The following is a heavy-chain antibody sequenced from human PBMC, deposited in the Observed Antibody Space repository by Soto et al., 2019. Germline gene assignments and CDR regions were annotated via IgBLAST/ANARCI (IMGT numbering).Heavy chain of an antibody. J-gene: IGHJ3*02. D-gene: IGHD2-8*02. CDR1: GFICSSYD. Sequence: PGGSLRLSCAVSGFICSSYDMSWVRQAPGKGLEWVSTILVGGSTHYEDSVKGRFTISRDTSENTVYLQMNSLTAGDTAVYYCAKATATGGGAFEIYGQGTMVTVS. CDR3: AKATATGGGAFEI. CDR2: ILVGGST. V-gene: IGHV3-23*01.